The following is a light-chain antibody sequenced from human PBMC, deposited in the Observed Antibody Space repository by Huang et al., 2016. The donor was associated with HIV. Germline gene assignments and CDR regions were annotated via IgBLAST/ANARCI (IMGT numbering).Light chain of an antibody. Sequence: EIVLTQSPAILSVSPGERATLSCRARQNVRSSFAWYQQRPGQPPRLLISGASTRATGSPARFSGSGSGTEFTLTISSLQSEDFAVYYCQQYENWPPEYTFGQGTKLEL. CDR3: QQYENWPPEYT. CDR2: GAS. J-gene: IGKJ2*01. CDR1: QNVRSS. V-gene: IGKV3-15*01.